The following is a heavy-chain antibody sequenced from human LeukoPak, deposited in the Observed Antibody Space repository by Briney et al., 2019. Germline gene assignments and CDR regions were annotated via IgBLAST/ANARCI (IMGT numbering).Heavy chain of an antibody. V-gene: IGHV1-69*05. CDR2: IIPIFGTA. J-gene: IGHJ6*03. CDR1: GGTFSSYA. D-gene: IGHD3-3*01. CDR3: ARTPWGFWSGTIYYIDV. Sequence: SVKVSCKASGGTFSSYAISWVRQAPGQGLEWMGGIIPIFGTANYAQKFQGRVTITTDESTSTAYMELSSLRSEDTAVHYCARTPWGFWSGTIYYIDVWGEETTVTVSS.